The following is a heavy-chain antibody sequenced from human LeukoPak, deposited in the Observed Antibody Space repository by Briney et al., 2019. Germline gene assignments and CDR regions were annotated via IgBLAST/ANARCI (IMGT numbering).Heavy chain of an antibody. CDR3: ARAPTDYPFGY. Sequence: GGSQRLSCAASGFSISNYAMSWVRQAPGKGLEWVSSISDSGGSTYYADAVKGRFTISRDNSDNTLYLQMNGLRVEDTAVYYCARAPTDYPFGYWGQGTLVFVTS. CDR2: ISDSGGST. V-gene: IGHV3-23*01. J-gene: IGHJ4*02. D-gene: IGHD3-10*01. CDR1: GFSISNYA.